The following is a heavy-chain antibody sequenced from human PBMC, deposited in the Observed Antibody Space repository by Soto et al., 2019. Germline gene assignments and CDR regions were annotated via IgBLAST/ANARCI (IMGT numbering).Heavy chain of an antibody. CDR3: AKQGWHYYYYGMDV. CDR2: ISYDGSNK. V-gene: IGHV3-30*18. J-gene: IGHJ6*02. Sequence: GGSLRLSCAASGFTFSSYGMHWVRQAPGKGLEWVAVISYDGSNKYYADSVKGRFTISRDNSKNTLYLQMNSLRAEDTAVYYCAKQGWHYYYYGMDVWGQGTTVTVSS. CDR1: GFTFSSYG. D-gene: IGHD2-15*01.